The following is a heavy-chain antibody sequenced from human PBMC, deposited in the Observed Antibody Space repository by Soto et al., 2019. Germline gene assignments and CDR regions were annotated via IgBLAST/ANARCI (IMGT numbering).Heavy chain of an antibody. CDR2: VNPSGGHT. Sequence: QVQLMQSGAEVKKPGASVKVSCKASGDTFSDYYIHWVRQAPGQGLEWMGTVNPSGGHTTYSQHFLGRVAMPRDTSTSTLHMELTSLPSEDTAVDYCARGGHVVVVTAALDYWGQGTLVTVSS. J-gene: IGHJ4*02. CDR1: GDTFSDYY. D-gene: IGHD2-21*02. V-gene: IGHV1-46*01. CDR3: ARGGHVVVVTAALDY.